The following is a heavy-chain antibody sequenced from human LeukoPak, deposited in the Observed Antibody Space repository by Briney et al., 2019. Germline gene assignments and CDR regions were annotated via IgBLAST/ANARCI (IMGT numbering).Heavy chain of an antibody. CDR2: ISSSSSYI. Sequence: GGSLRLSFAASGFTFSSYSMNWVRQAPGKGLEWVSSISSSSSYIYYADSVKGRFTISRDNAKKSLYLRMNSLTAEDTAVYYCARPESRFFYGVNVWGHGTTVTVSS. V-gene: IGHV3-21*04. CDR3: ARPESRFFYGVNV. D-gene: IGHD3-10*01. CDR1: GFTFSSYS. J-gene: IGHJ6*02.